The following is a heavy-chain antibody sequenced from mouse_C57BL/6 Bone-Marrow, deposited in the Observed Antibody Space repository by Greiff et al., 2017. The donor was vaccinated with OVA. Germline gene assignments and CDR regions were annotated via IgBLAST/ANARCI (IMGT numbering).Heavy chain of an antibody. CDR2: IDPSDSYT. Sequence: QVQLKQPGAELVKPGASVKLSCKASGYTFTSYWMQWVKQRPGQGLEWIGEIDPSDSYTNYNQKFKGKATLTVDTSSSTAYMQLSSLTSEDSAVYYCARGDNYDAMDYWGQGTSVTVSS. J-gene: IGHJ4*01. V-gene: IGHV1-50*01. D-gene: IGHD3-3*01. CDR3: ARGDNYDAMDY. CDR1: GYTFTSYW.